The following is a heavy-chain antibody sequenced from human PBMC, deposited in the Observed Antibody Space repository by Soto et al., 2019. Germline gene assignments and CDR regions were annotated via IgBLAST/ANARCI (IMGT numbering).Heavy chain of an antibody. CDR2: ISSSSSYI. D-gene: IGHD3-22*01. J-gene: IGHJ3*02. Sequence: GGSLRLYCAASGFTFSDYTMNWVRQAPGKGLEWVSSISSSSSYIYYADSVKGRFNISRDNSKNTLYLQMNSMRAGDTAVYYCAGSDSSGSALWPDAFDIWGQGTMVTVSS. V-gene: IGHV3-21*04. CDR3: AGSDSSGSALWPDAFDI. CDR1: GFTFSDYT.